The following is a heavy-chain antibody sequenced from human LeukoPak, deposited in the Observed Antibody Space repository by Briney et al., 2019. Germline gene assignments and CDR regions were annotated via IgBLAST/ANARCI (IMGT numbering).Heavy chain of an antibody. CDR1: GGTFSSYA. D-gene: IGHD1-26*01. CDR3: ARGTEWELPEQYYFDY. CDR2: ISAYNGNT. Sequence: GASVKVSCKASGGTFSSYAISWVRQAPGQGLEWMGWISAYNGNTNYAQKLQGRVTMTTDTSTSTAYMELRSLRSDDTAVYYCARGTEWELPEQYYFDYWGQGTLVTVSS. J-gene: IGHJ4*02. V-gene: IGHV1-18*01.